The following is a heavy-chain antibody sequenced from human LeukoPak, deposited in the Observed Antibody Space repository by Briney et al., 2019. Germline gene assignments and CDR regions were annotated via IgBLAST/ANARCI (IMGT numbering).Heavy chain of an antibody. CDR1: GGTIGSYY. CDR3: ARDGVAGGFDY. D-gene: IGHD6-19*01. J-gene: IGHJ4*02. CDR2: IHYSGST. Sequence: SETLSLTCTVSGGTIGSYYWNWIRQAPGKGLEWIGYIHYSGSTNHNSSLKSRVTISVDTSKNQYSLKLSSVTAADTAVYYCARDGVAGGFDYWGQGTLVTVSS. V-gene: IGHV4-59*01.